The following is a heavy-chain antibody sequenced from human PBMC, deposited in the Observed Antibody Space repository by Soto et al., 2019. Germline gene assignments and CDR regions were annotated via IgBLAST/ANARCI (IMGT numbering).Heavy chain of an antibody. CDR1: GGTFSSYT. CDR3: ANRGYSYGFVIY. J-gene: IGHJ4*02. V-gene: IGHV1-69*02. Sequence: QVQLVQSGAEVKKPGSSVKVSCKASGGTFSSYTFSWVRQAPGQGLEWMGRIIPMLGIANDAQKFQGRVTITADKSTSTAYMELSSLRSEDTAVYYCANRGYSYGFVIYWGQGTLVTVSS. D-gene: IGHD5-18*01. CDR2: IIPMLGIA.